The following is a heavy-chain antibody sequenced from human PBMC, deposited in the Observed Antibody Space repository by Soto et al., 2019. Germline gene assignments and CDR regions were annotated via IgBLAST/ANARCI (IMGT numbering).Heavy chain of an antibody. CDR1: GGSISSGDYY. J-gene: IGHJ4*02. Sequence: SETLSLTCTVSGGSISSGDYYWSWIRQPPGKGLEWIGYIYYSGSTYYNPSLKSRVTISVDTSKNQFSLKLSSVTAADTAVYYCARDYYGSGSYVFDYWGQGTLVTVSS. V-gene: IGHV4-30-4*01. D-gene: IGHD3-10*01. CDR3: ARDYYGSGSYVFDY. CDR2: IYYSGST.